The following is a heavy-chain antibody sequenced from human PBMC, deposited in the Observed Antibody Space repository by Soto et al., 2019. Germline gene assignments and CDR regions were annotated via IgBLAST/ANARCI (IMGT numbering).Heavy chain of an antibody. D-gene: IGHD3-9*01. CDR3: TTDLPLLLRYFSYGRDV. CDR2: IKSKTDGGTT. J-gene: IGHJ6*02. V-gene: IGHV3-15*07. CDR1: GFTFSNAW. Sequence: EVQLVESGGGLVKPGGSLRLSCAASGFTFSNAWMNWVRQAPGKGLEWVGRIKSKTDGGTTDYAAPVKGRFTISRDDSKNTLYLQMNSLTTEDTAVYYCTTDLPLLLRYFSYGRDVWGQGTTVTVSS.